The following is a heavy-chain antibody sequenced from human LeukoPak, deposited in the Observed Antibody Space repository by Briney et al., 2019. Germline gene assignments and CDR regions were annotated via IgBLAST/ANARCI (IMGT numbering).Heavy chain of an antibody. D-gene: IGHD6-13*01. V-gene: IGHV1-18*01. J-gene: IGHJ3*02. CDR1: GYTFTSYG. CDR3: ARDSYSSSRYWAFDI. CDR2: ISASNGNT. Sequence: ASVXXXCXASGYTFTSYGMXXVRQAPGQGXXWXGWISASNGNTDSAQKFQGRVTITTDTSTSTAYMELKNLRSDDTAVYYCARDSYSSSRYWAFDIWGQGTMVTVSS.